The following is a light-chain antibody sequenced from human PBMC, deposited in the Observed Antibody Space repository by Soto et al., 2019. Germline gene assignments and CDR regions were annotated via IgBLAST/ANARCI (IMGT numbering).Light chain of an antibody. J-gene: IGKJ3*01. CDR3: QQYVISPFT. Sequence: EIVLTQSPGTLSLSPGERATLSCRASQSVSSSYLAWYQQKPGQAPRLLIYGASSRATGIPDRFSGSGSGTDFTLTISRLEPEDFSVYYCQQYVISPFTFGPGTKVDV. CDR1: QSVSSSY. CDR2: GAS. V-gene: IGKV3-20*01.